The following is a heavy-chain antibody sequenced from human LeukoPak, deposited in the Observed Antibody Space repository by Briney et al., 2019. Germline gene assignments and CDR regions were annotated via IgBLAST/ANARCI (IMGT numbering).Heavy chain of an antibody. CDR3: ARGGVAGPVDRINNWFDP. Sequence: SETLSLTCTVSGYSISRGYSWGWIRQPPGKGLEWIGYIYYSGSTNYNPSLKSRVTISVDTSKNQFSLKLSSVTAADTAVYYCARGGVAGPVDRINNWFDPWGQGTLVTVSS. CDR2: IYYSGST. CDR1: GYSISRGYS. D-gene: IGHD6-19*01. V-gene: IGHV4-61*01. J-gene: IGHJ5*02.